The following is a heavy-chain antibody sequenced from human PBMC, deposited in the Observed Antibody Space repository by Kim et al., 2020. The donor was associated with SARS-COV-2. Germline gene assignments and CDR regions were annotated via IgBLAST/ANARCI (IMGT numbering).Heavy chain of an antibody. Sequence: YADSVKGRFTISRDNAKNSLYLQMNSLRAEDTAVYYCASHGDLWEPDFDYWGQGTLVTVSS. V-gene: IGHV3-11*04. CDR3: ASHGDLWEPDFDY. D-gene: IGHD3-16*01. J-gene: IGHJ4*02.